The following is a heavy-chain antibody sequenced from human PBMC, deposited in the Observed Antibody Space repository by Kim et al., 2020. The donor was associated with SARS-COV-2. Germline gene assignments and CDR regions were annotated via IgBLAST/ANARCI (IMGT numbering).Heavy chain of an antibody. Sequence: GESLRLSCAASGFTFSSYWMTWVRQAPGKVLEWVANIKQDGNQKYYVDSVKGRFTISRDNAKNSLYLQMNSLRAEDTAVYYCARDGDLYSSGKDAFDIWGQGTMVTVSS. D-gene: IGHD6-19*01. CDR1: GFTFSSYW. CDR2: IKQDGNQK. V-gene: IGHV3-7*01. J-gene: IGHJ3*02. CDR3: ARDGDLYSSGKDAFDI.